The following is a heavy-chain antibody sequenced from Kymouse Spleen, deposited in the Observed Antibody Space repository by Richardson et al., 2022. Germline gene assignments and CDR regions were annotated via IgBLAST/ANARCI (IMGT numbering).Heavy chain of an antibody. CDR3: TYSSLYYYYYGMDV. CDR2: IRSKANSYAT. Sequence: EVQLVESGGGLVQPGGSLKLSCAASGFTFSGSAMHWVRQASGKGLEWVGRIRSKANSYATAYAASVKGRFTISRDDSKNTAYLQMNSLKTEDTAVYYCTYSSLYYYYYGMDVWGQGTTVTVSS. V-gene: IGHV3-73*02. D-gene: IGHD6-13*01,IGHD6-25*01,IGHD6-6*01. CDR1: GFTFSGSA. J-gene: IGHJ6*02.